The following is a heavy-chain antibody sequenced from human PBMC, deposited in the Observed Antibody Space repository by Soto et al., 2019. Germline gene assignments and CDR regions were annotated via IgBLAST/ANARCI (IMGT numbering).Heavy chain of an antibody. D-gene: IGHD6-13*01. Sequence: QVQLVQSGAEVKKPGASVKVSCKASGYTFTSYYMHWVRQAPGQGLEWMGVINPSGGSTNYAQKCKGRVTMTRDKSTRTGYMEMSSLRSEDTAVYYCAREGYSSRWYGVESDYWGQGTLVTVSS. V-gene: IGHV1-46*01. J-gene: IGHJ4*02. CDR2: INPSGGST. CDR3: AREGYSSRWYGVESDY. CDR1: GYTFTSYY.